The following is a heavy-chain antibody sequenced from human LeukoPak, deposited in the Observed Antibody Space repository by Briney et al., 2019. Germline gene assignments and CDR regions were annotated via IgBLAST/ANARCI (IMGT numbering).Heavy chain of an antibody. CDR3: SKVAGHVYYYYYGMVV. CDR1: GFTFSSYP. Sequence: PGGSLRLSCAASGFTFSSYPMSWVRQAPGKGLEWVSAIRGSGGDTYYADSVKGRFTISRDNSKNTLSLQMNSLRADDTAVYYCSKVAGHVYYYYYGMVVWGQGATVTVSS. D-gene: IGHD6-19*01. J-gene: IGHJ6*02. CDR2: IRGSGGDT. V-gene: IGHV3-23*01.